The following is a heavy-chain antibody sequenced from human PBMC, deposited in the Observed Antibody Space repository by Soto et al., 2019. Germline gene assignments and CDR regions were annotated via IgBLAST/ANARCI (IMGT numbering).Heavy chain of an antibody. CDR2: ISAYNGNT. CDR3: ARDLTRYSYGFALDY. D-gene: IGHD5-18*01. J-gene: IGHJ4*02. Sequence: AASVKVSCKASGYTFTSYGISWVRQAPGQGLEWMGWISAYNGNTNYAQKLQGRVTMTTDTSTSTAYMELRSLRSDDTAVYYCARDLTRYSYGFALDYWGQGTLVTVSS. CDR1: GYTFTSYG. V-gene: IGHV1-18*01.